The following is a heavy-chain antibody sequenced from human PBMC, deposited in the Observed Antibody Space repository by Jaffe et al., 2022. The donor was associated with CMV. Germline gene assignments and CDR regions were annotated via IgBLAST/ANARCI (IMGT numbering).Heavy chain of an antibody. D-gene: IGHD2-21*01. CDR3: ARHISRLWAGDTHNWFDP. Sequence: QLQLQESGPGLVKPSETLSLTCTVSGGSISSSSYYWGWIRQPPGKGLEWIGSIYYSGSTYYNPSLKSRVTISVDTSKNQFSLKLSSVTAADTAVYYCARHISRLWAGDTHNWFDPWGQGTLVTVSS. V-gene: IGHV4-39*01. CDR2: IYYSGST. CDR1: GGSISSSSYY. J-gene: IGHJ5*02.